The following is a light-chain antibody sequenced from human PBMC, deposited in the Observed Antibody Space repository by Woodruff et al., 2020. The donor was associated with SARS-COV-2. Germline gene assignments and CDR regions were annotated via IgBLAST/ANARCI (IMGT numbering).Light chain of an antibody. CDR2: GAS. Sequence: RASQSVSSSYLAWYQQKPGQAPRLLIYGASSRATGIPDRFSGSGSGTDFTLTISSLEPEDFAVYYCQQRSNWPPYTFGVGTKLEIK. CDR1: QSVSSSY. V-gene: IGKV3D-20*02. CDR3: QQRSNWPPYT. J-gene: IGKJ2*01.